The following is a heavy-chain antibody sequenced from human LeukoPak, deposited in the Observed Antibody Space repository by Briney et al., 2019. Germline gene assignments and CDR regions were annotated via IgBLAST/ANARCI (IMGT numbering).Heavy chain of an antibody. CDR3: ARGLRYGDYLAPLDY. Sequence: ASVKVSCKASGYTFTSYGISWVRQAPGQGLEWMGWISGYNGSTKYAQKLQGRVTMTTDTSTSTAYMEVRSLRSDDTAVYYCARGLRYGDYLAPLDYWGQGTLVTVSS. V-gene: IGHV1-18*01. CDR2: ISGYNGST. D-gene: IGHD4-17*01. J-gene: IGHJ4*02. CDR1: GYTFTSYG.